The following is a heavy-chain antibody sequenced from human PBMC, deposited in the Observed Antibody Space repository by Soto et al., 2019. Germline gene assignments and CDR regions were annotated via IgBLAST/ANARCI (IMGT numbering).Heavy chain of an antibody. CDR2: IYWDDDK. CDR1: GFSLTTSGVG. J-gene: IGHJ4*02. D-gene: IGHD5-18*01. V-gene: IGHV2-5*02. CDR3: AHRGYMYGNWDHGYFDY. Sequence: QITLKESGPTRVRPTQTLALTCTFSGFSLTTSGVGVCWIRKTPGKALEWLAVIYWDDDKRYSPSLKSRLTSTKDTSKNQVVLTMADMDPVDTATYFCAHRGYMYGNWDHGYFDYWGQGTLVTVSS.